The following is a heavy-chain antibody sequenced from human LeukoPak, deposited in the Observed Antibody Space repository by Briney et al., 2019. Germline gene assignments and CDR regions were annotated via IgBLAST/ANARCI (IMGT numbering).Heavy chain of an antibody. CDR1: GGSISSHY. J-gene: IGHJ4*02. V-gene: IGHV4-59*11. Sequence: ASETLSPTCTVSGGSISSHYWSWIRQPPGKGLEWIGYIYYSGSTNYNPSLKSRVTISVDTSKNQFSLKLSSVTAADTAVYYCARVRAGALDYWGQGTLVTVSS. CDR2: IYYSGST. CDR3: ARVRAGALDY. D-gene: IGHD1-26*01.